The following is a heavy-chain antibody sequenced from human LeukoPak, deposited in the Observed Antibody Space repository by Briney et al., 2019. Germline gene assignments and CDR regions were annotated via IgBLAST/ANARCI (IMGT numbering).Heavy chain of an antibody. J-gene: IGHJ4*02. CDR3: AKEPPPDASDYYYPNFDY. Sequence: GGSLRLSCAASGFTFNNYAMSWVRQAPGKGLEWVSTISDGADRTYYADSVKGRFTISRDTSRNTLYLQMSSLRADDTAVYFCAKEPPPDASDYYYPNFDYWGQGTLVTVSS. D-gene: IGHD3-22*01. V-gene: IGHV3-23*01. CDR1: GFTFNNYA. CDR2: ISDGADRT.